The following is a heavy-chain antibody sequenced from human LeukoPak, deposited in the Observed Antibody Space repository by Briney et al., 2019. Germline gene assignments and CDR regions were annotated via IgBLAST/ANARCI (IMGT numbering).Heavy chain of an antibody. CDR3: ASPGEGSSGYTKWFDP. CDR1: GGSFSGYY. J-gene: IGHJ5*02. D-gene: IGHD3-22*01. V-gene: IGHV4-34*01. CDR2: INHSGST. Sequence: SETLSLTCAVYGGSFSGYYWSWIRQPPGKGLEWIGEINHSGSTNYNPSLKSRVTISVDTSKNQFSLKLSSVTAADTAVYYCASPGEGSSGYTKWFDPWGQGTLVTVSS.